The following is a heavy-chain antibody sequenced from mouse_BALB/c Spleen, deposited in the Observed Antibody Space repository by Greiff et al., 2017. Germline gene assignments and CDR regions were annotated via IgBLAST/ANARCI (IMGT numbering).Heavy chain of an antibody. V-gene: IGHV5-17*02. CDR2: ISSGSSTI. CDR3: ARSTVVPFAY. D-gene: IGHD1-1*01. J-gene: IGHJ3*01. Sequence: EVQLVESGGGLVQPGGSRKLSCAASGFTFSSFGMHWVRQAPEKGLEWVAYISSGSSTIYYADTVKGRFTISRDNPKNTLFLQMTSLRSEDTAMYYCARSTVVPFAYWGQGTLVTVSA. CDR1: GFTFSSFG.